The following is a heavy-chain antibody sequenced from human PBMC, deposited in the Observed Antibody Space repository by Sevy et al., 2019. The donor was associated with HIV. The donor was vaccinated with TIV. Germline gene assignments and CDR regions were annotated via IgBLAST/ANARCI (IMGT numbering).Heavy chain of an antibody. CDR1: GGTFSSYT. V-gene: IGHV1-69*13. CDR3: ARGGGYYDKGMDV. CDR2: MIPIFGTA. J-gene: IGHJ6*02. Sequence: ASVKVSCKASGGTFSSYTINWARQAPGQGLEWMGEMIPIFGTANYAQKLQGRVTIIADESTTTAYMELSSLRSEDTAVYYCARGGGYYDKGMDVWGQGTTVTVSS. D-gene: IGHD3-22*01.